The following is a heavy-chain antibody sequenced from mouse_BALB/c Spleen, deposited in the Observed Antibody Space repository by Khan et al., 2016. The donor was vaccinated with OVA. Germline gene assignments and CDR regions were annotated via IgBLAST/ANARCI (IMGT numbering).Heavy chain of an antibody. CDR3: TRHGYVAWFTY. J-gene: IGHJ3*01. CDR2: IDPFSGDT. V-gene: IGHV1S135*01. D-gene: IGHD2-2*01. Sequence: VHVKQSGPELMKPGASVKISCKASGYSFTTYYIHWVMQSHGKSLEWIGYIDPFSGDTNYNQKFKGKATLTVDKPSNTAYIHLSNLTSEDSAVYFCTRHGYVAWFTYWGQGTLVTVSA. CDR1: GYSFTTYY.